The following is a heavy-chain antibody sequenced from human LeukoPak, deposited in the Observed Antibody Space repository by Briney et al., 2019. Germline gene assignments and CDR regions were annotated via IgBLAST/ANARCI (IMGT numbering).Heavy chain of an antibody. Sequence: SETLSLTCAVYGGSFSGYYWSWIRQPPGKGLEWIGEINHSGSTNYNPSLKSRVTISVVTSKNQFSLKLSSVTAADTAVYYCARVPLSHDHDAFDIWGQGTMVTVSS. J-gene: IGHJ3*02. D-gene: IGHD1-1*01. CDR2: INHSGST. CDR1: GGSFSGYY. CDR3: ARVPLSHDHDAFDI. V-gene: IGHV4-34*01.